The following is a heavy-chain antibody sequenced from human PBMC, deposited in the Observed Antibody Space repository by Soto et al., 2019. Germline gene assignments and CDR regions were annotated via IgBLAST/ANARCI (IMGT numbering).Heavy chain of an antibody. Sequence: QITLKESGPTLVRPTQTLTLTCAFSGFSLSTSGVGVGWIRQPPGKALEWLAVIYWDDSKHYSPSLRSRLTITKDTSQNQVVLTMTNMDPMYTGTYYCAHKGPEDWPLDDWGQGTLVTVSS. J-gene: IGHJ4*02. CDR3: AHKGPEDWPLDD. CDR1: GFSLSTSGVG. CDR2: IYWDDSK. V-gene: IGHV2-5*02. D-gene: IGHD3-9*01.